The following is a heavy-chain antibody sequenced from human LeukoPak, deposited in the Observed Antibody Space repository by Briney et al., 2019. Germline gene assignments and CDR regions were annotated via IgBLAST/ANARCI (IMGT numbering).Heavy chain of an antibody. CDR3: ARAIYDFWSGYPDEGWFDP. J-gene: IGHJ5*02. V-gene: IGHV3-11*01. Sequence: GGSLRVSCAASGFTFSDYYMSWIRQAPGNGLEWVSYISSSGSTIYYADSVKGRFTISRDNAKNSLYLQMNSLRAEDTAVYYCARAIYDFWSGYPDEGWFDPWGQGTLVTVSS. D-gene: IGHD3-3*01. CDR1: GFTFSDYY. CDR2: ISSSGSTI.